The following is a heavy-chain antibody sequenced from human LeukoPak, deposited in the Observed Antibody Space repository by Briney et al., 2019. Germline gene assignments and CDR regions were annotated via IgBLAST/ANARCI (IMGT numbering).Heavy chain of an antibody. Sequence: GGSLRLSCEVYGFTFSTYGMTWVRQAPGKGLEWVSGISASGGSTFYADSVKGRFTISRDKSKNTLYLQMNSLRVEDTAVYYCAKVITTILVAQYYMDVWGKGTTVTVSS. D-gene: IGHD3-22*01. CDR2: ISASGGST. V-gene: IGHV3-23*01. CDR1: GFTFSTYG. CDR3: AKVITTILVAQYYMDV. J-gene: IGHJ6*03.